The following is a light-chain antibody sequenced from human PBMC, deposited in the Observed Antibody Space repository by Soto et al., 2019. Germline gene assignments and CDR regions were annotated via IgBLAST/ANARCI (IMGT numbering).Light chain of an antibody. Sequence: DIQMTQSPSTLSASVGDRVTITCRASQSISSWLAWYQQKPGKAPKLLIYEASSFESGVPSRFSGSGSGTAFTLTISSRQPDDFATYYCQQYNSYSPYTFGQGTKLEIK. CDR1: QSISSW. CDR2: EAS. J-gene: IGKJ2*01. V-gene: IGKV1-5*03. CDR3: QQYNSYSPYT.